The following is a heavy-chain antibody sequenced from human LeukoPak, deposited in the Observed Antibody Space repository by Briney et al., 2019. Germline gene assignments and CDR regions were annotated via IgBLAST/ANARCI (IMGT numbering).Heavy chain of an antibody. CDR3: ARGYYYRR. J-gene: IGHJ4*02. Sequence: PSETLSLTCTVSGGSISSYYWSWIRQPAGKGLEWIGRIYADGSSTYNPSLKSRVTISVDTSKNQFSLRLTSMTAADTAVYYCARGYYYRRWGQGTLATVSS. V-gene: IGHV4-4*07. D-gene: IGHD3-10*01. CDR1: GGSISSYY. CDR2: IYADGSS.